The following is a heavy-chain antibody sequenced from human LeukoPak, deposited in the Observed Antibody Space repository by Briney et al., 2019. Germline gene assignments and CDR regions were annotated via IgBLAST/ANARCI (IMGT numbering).Heavy chain of an antibody. CDR3: AGCAGNSCYFDY. V-gene: IGHV3-74*01. D-gene: IGHD5-18*01. J-gene: IGHJ4*02. CDR2: INSDGSST. Sequence: GGSLRLSCAASGFTFSSYWMHWVRQAPGMGLVWVSRINSDGSSTSYADSVKGRFTISRDNAKNTLYLQMNSLRAEDTAVYYCAGCAGNSCYFDYWGQGTLVIVSS. CDR1: GFTFSSYW.